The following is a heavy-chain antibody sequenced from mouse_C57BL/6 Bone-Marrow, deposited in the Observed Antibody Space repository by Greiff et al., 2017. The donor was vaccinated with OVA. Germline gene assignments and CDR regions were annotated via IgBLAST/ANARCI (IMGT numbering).Heavy chain of an antibody. CDR3: AFYDGSSYRYFDV. J-gene: IGHJ1*03. Sequence: VQLKESGPELVKPGASVKISCKASGYSFTDYNMNWVKQSNGKSLEWIGVINPNYGTTSYNQKFKGKATLTVDQSSSTANMQRNSLTSEDSAVYYCAFYDGSSYRYFDVWGTGTTVTVSS. CDR2: INPNYGTT. D-gene: IGHD1-1*01. V-gene: IGHV1-39*01. CDR1: GYSFTDYN.